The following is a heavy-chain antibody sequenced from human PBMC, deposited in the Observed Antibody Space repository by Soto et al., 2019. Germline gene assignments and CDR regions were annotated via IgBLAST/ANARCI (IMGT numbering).Heavy chain of an antibody. D-gene: IGHD2-2*01. J-gene: IGHJ6*02. Sequence: GGSLRLSCAASGFTFSNYWMSWVRQAPGKGLVWVANIKGDGSERHYVDSVKGRFIVSRDNVKNSLFLQMNSLRVEDTAVYYCARDGCTSASCDVYGMDVWGQGTTVTVSS. CDR3: ARDGCTSASCDVYGMDV. CDR1: GFTFSNYW. CDR2: IKGDGSER. V-gene: IGHV3-7*03.